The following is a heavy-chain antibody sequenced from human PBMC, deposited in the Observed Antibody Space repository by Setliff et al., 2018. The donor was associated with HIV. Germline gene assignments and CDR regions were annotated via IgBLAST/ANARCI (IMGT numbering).Heavy chain of an antibody. CDR1: GFTVSSNY. CDR3: ATSGTYYYGSGSYHASGY. V-gene: IGHV3-53*05. CDR2: IYSGGST. D-gene: IGHD3-10*01. Sequence: GGSLRLSCAAAGFTVSSNYMSWVRQAPGKGLEWVSVIYSGGSTYYADSVKGRLTISRDNSKNTLYLQMNSLRSEDTAVYYCATSGTYYYGSGSYHASGYWGQGTLVTVSS. J-gene: IGHJ4*02.